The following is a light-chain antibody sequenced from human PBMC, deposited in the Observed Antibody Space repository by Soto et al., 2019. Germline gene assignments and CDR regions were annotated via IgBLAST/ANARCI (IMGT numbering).Light chain of an antibody. V-gene: IGKV3-11*01. CDR3: QQRSNWPPT. CDR2: DAS. Sequence: EIVLTQSPATLSLSPGERATLSCSASQSVSRFLAWYRQKPGQAPRLLIYDASNRATGIPARFSGSGSGTDFTLTISILEPEAFAIYYCQQRSNWPPTVGGGTKVEIK. CDR1: QSVSRF. J-gene: IGKJ4*01.